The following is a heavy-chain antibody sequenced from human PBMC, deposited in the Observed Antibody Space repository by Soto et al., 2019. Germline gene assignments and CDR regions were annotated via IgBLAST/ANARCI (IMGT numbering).Heavy chain of an antibody. CDR2: IYYTGST. CDR1: GDSISSGGYF. Sequence: QVQLQESGPGLVKPSQTLSLTCTVSGDSISSGGYFWNWIRQHPGKGLEWIGLIYYTGSTFYNPSLRSRVTFSVDTSKSHFSLKLTSVTAADTAVYFCARLSSSSSFDFWGQGTLVTVSS. D-gene: IGHD6-6*01. CDR3: ARLSSSSSFDF. V-gene: IGHV4-31*03. J-gene: IGHJ4*02.